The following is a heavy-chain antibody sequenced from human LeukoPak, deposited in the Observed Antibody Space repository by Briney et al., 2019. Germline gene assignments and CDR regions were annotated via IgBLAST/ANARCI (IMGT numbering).Heavy chain of an antibody. Sequence: PGGSLRLSCVASGFTVSSTYLTWVRQAPGKGLEWLSVIYSGGYTYYADSVKGRFFISRDISENMEYLQMNSLSVEDTAVYFCARGRPAHYFDSWGPGTLVTVS. CDR1: GFTVSSTY. J-gene: IGHJ4*02. D-gene: IGHD6-6*01. CDR2: IYSGGYT. V-gene: IGHV3-66*01. CDR3: ARGRPAHYFDS.